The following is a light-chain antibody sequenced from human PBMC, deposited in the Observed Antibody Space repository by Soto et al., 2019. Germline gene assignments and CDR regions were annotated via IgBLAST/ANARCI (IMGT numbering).Light chain of an antibody. V-gene: IGKV3-15*01. J-gene: IGKJ4*01. CDR2: GAS. CDR1: QSVSSN. CDR3: QQYNNWLT. Sequence: EIVMTQSPATLSVSPGERATLSCRASQSVSSNLAWYQQKPGQAPRLLIYGASTRATGVPARFSGSRYGTEFTLTISSLQSEDFAVYYCQQYNNWLTFGGGTKVEIK.